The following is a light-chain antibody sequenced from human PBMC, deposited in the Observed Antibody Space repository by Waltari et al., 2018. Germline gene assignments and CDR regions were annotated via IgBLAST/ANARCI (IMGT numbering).Light chain of an antibody. CDR1: QDVSEF. J-gene: IGKJ2*01. V-gene: IGKV1-33*01. CDR2: DAV. Sequence: DIQMTQSPSSLSASVGDRVTITCQASQDVSEFLNWYQQKPGQAPKLLIYDAVNLETGVPSRFSGSGSGTHFSFAINNLQPDDIATYYCHQNDHLPRTFGQGTKLQIK. CDR3: HQNDHLPRT.